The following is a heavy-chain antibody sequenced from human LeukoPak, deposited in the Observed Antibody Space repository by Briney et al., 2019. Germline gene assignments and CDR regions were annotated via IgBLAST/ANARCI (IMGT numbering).Heavy chain of an antibody. CDR2: IQSDGSNK. CDR3: ARDRYDSSGYYCISDY. J-gene: IGHJ4*02. CDR1: GFTFSFYG. D-gene: IGHD3-22*01. Sequence: GGSLRLSCVASGFTFSFYGMHWVRQAPGKGLEWVGFIQSDGSNKYYADSVKGRFTISRDNAKNSLYLQMNSLRAEDTAVYYCARDRYDSSGYYCISDYWGQGTLVTVSS. V-gene: IGHV3-30*02.